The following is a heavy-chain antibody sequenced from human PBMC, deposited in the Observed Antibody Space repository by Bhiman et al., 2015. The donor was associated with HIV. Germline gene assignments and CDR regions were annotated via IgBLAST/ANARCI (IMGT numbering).Heavy chain of an antibody. V-gene: IGHV3-21*01. J-gene: IGHJ4*02. D-gene: IGHD6-13*01. CDR3: AREFTGYSSSNFDY. CDR2: ISSSSSYI. CDR1: GFTFSIYS. Sequence: EVQLVESGGGLVKPGGSLRLSCAASGFTFSIYSMNWVRQAPGKGLEWVSSISSSSSYIYYADSVKGRFTISRDNAKNSLYLQVNNLRAEDTAVYYCAREFTGYSSSNFDYWGQGTLVTVSS.